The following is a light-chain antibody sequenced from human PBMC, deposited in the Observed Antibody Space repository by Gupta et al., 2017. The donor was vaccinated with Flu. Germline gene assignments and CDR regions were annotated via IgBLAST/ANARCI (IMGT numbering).Light chain of an antibody. V-gene: IGKV4-1*01. CDR2: WAS. J-gene: IGKJ4*01. CDR3: QQDYSSPLT. CDR1: QSVLYSSNNKNY. Sequence: DILMTQYPDCLGVSLGERASINCTSSQSVLYSSNNKNYFAWYQQKAGQPPKLLISWASTRESGLADRISGSGSGTDFIPTISSLQAEDAAVYYCQQDYSSPLTFGGGTKVEIK.